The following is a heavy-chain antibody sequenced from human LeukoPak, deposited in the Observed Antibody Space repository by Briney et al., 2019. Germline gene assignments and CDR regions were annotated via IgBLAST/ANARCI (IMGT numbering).Heavy chain of an antibody. CDR1: GYSFTSYW. D-gene: IGHD5-18*01. J-gene: IGHJ4*02. V-gene: IGHV5-51*01. CDR2: IYPGDSDT. Sequence: GESLKISCKDSGYSFTSYWIGWVRQMPGKGLEWLGIIYPGDSDTRYSPSFQGQVTISADKSINTAYLQWSSLKASDTAIYYCARRGEAMDPFDYWGQGTLVTVSS. CDR3: ARRGEAMDPFDY.